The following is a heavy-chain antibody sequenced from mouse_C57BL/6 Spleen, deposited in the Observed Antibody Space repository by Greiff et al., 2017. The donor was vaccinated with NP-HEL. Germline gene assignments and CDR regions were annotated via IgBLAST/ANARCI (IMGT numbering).Heavy chain of an antibody. CDR2: ISYSGST. V-gene: IGHV3-8*01. CDR1: GYSITSDY. Sequence: ESGPGLAKPSQTLSLTCSVTGYSITSDYWNWIRQFPGNKLEYMGYISYSGSTYYNPSLKSRISITRDTSKNQYDLQLNSVTTEDTATYYCARSGGDGYLDYWGQGTTLTVSS. CDR3: ARSGGDGYLDY. J-gene: IGHJ2*01. D-gene: IGHD2-3*01.